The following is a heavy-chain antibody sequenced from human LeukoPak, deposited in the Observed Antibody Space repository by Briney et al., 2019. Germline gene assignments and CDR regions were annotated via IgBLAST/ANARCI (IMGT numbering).Heavy chain of an antibody. D-gene: IGHD6-13*01. V-gene: IGHV4-61*02. CDR1: GGSIRSASYY. CDR3: ARDDVGITAAGSV. Sequence: TLSLTCTVSGGSIRSASYYWSWIRQPAGKGLEWIGRFYTSESIYYNPSLKSRVTMSLDTSRNQISLKLSSVTAADTAVYYCARDDVGITAAGSVWGQGTLVTVSS. CDR2: FYTSESI. J-gene: IGHJ4*02.